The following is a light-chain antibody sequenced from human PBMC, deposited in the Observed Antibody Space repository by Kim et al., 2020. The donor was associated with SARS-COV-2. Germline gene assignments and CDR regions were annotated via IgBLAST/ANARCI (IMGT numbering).Light chain of an antibody. Sequence: ELTQPPSTSGTPGQRVTMSCSGSSSNIGSNYVYWYQQFPGTAPKLLIYRNTQRPSGVPDRFSGSKSGTSASLAISGLRSEDEADYYCATWDDSLSGQVFGGGTQLTVL. CDR2: RNT. CDR3: ATWDDSLSGQV. CDR1: SSNIGSNY. V-gene: IGLV1-47*01. J-gene: IGLJ3*02.